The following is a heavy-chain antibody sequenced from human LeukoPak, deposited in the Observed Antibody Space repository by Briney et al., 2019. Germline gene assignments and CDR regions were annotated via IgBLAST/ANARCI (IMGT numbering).Heavy chain of an antibody. CDR1: GFTFSNYA. D-gene: IGHD2-21*02. CDR3: AKLSSGGDWGYFDY. V-gene: IGHV3-23*01. CDR2: ISGSGGST. J-gene: IGHJ4*02. Sequence: PGGSLRLSCAASGFTFSNYAMSWVRQAPGKGLEWVSAISGSGGSTYYADSVKGRFTISRDNSKNTLYLQMNSLRAEDTAVYYCAKLSSGGDWGYFDYWGQGTLVTVS.